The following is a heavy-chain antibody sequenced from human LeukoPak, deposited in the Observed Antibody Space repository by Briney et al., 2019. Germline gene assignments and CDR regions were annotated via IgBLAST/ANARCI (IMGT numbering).Heavy chain of an antibody. CDR1: GGSISSYY. V-gene: IGHV4-59*12. Sequence: SETLSLTCTVSGGSISSYYWSWIRQPPGKGLEWIGNIYYSGSTNYNPSLKSRVTISVDTSKNQFSLKLSSVTAADTAVYYCARGRGYVWGSYRYIRPFDYWGQGTLVTVSS. J-gene: IGHJ4*02. D-gene: IGHD3-16*02. CDR3: ARGRGYVWGSYRYIRPFDY. CDR2: IYYSGST.